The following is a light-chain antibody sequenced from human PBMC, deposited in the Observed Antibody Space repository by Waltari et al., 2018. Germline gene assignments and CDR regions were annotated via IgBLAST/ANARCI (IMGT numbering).Light chain of an antibody. CDR1: ALPKQY. CDR2: KDT. Sequence: SYELTQPPSVSVSPGQTARITCSGDALPKQYAFWYQQKPGQAPVLIIDKDTQTPSGIPERFSGSSSGTTGTMTISGGQAEDEADYYCLSADSSGTSKVFGGGTKLTVL. CDR3: LSADSSGTSKV. J-gene: IGLJ3*02. V-gene: IGLV3-25*03.